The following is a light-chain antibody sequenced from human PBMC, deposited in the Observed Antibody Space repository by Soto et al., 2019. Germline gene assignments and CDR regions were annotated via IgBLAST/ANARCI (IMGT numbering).Light chain of an antibody. CDR3: QQYDTAPWT. CDR2: AAS. J-gene: IGKJ1*01. CDR1: QSVTTN. V-gene: IGKV3-20*01. Sequence: EIVMSQSPATVSVSPVEIATLSFRASQSVTTNLAWYQQKPGQAPRLLIYAASSRATGIPDRFSGSGSGTDFTLTISRLEPEDCAVYYCQQYDTAPWTFGLGTKVDIK.